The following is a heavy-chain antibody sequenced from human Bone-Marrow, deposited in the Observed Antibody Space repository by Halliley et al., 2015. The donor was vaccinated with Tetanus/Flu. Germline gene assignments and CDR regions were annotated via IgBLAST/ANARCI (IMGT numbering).Heavy chain of an antibody. J-gene: IGHJ6*02. CDR2: IDHRGDG. D-gene: IGHD2-8*01. CDR3: AKGGRGTKGVDV. Sequence: GWIGKIDHRGDGRSKPPLKSRVTMSVDTSKNQISLKLSSVTAADTATYYCAKGGRGTKGVDVWGQGTMVTVPS. V-gene: IGHV4-34*01.